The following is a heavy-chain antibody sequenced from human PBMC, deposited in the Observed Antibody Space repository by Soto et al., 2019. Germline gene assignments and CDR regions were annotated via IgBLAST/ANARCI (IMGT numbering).Heavy chain of an antibody. CDR2: IYTSGST. CDR3: ARDNSHHISHLVP. D-gene: IGHD3-16*01. V-gene: IGHV4-4*07. J-gene: IGHJ5*01. Sequence: TLSLTCTVSGGSISSYYWSWIRQPAGKGLEWIGRIYTSGSTNYNPSLKSRVTMSVDTSKNQFSPKLSSVTAADTGVYYCARDNSHHISHLVPWGQGALVKVSS. CDR1: GGSISSYY.